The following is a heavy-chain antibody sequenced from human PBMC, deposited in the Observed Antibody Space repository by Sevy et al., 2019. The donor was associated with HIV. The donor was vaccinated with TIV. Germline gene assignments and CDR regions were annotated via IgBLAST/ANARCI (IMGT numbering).Heavy chain of an antibody. CDR2: ISGSGRFT. D-gene: IGHD2-15*01. V-gene: IGHV3-23*01. J-gene: IGHJ6*02. CDR3: AKGFCSGATCPRDYYYYGMDV. Sequence: GGSLRLSCSASEFTFSSYAMSWVRQAPGKGLEWVSSISGSGRFTYYADFVEGRFIISRDNSKNTLSLQMNSLRTADTAVYYCAKGFCSGATCPRDYYYYGMDVWGQGTTVTVSS. CDR1: EFTFSSYA.